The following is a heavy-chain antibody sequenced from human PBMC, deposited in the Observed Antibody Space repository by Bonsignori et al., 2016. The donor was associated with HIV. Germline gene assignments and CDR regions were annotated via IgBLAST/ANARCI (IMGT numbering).Heavy chain of an antibody. D-gene: IGHD5-12*01. J-gene: IGHJ5*02. Sequence: QVYLVQSGAEVKKPGSSVKVSCKTSEDTFSNFAISWVRQAPGQGLEWLGGIIPIFGTPDYSQKFQGRVTISADKSTSTLYMELRGLTSEDTAVYFCARNELGYSGYDFXNHWGQGTVVTV. CDR3: ARNELGYSGYDFXNH. V-gene: IGHV1-69*06. CDR2: IIPIFGTP. CDR1: EDTFSNFA.